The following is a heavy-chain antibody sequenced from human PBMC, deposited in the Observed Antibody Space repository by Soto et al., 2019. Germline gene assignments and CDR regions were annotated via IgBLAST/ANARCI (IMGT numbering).Heavy chain of an antibody. Sequence: LRLSFVASGFTFSSYAMHWVRQAPGKGLEWVAIIWYDGSNKYYADSVKGRFTISRDNSKNTLYLQMNSLRAEDTAVYYCARGRGSNYDFWSGYLDYWGQGTLVTVSS. D-gene: IGHD3-3*01. V-gene: IGHV3-33*01. CDR1: GFTFSSYA. J-gene: IGHJ4*02. CDR2: IWYDGSNK. CDR3: ARGRGSNYDFWSGYLDY.